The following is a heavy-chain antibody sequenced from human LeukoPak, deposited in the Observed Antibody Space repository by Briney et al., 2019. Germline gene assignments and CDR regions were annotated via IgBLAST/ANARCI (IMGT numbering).Heavy chain of an antibody. CDR3: ARKKFIAAGGFDP. V-gene: IGHV4-59*01. D-gene: IGHD6-6*01. J-gene: IGHJ5*02. CDR1: GGAISSYY. Sequence: SETLSLTCTVSGGAISSYYWFWIRQPPGKGLEWIGYIYYSGSTNYNPSLKSRVIISVDTSKNQFSLKLSSVTAADTAVYYCARKKFIAAGGFDPWGQGTLVTVSS. CDR2: IYYSGST.